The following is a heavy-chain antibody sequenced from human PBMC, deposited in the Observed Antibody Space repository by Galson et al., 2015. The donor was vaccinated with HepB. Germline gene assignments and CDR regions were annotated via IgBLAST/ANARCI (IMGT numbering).Heavy chain of an antibody. CDR1: GFTFNTHA. CDR3: ASGPTRYTGWYRGLPKFFQN. D-gene: IGHD6-19*01. V-gene: IGHV3-23*01. CDR2: ISGSSASNT. Sequence: SLRLSCAASGFTFNTHAMGWVRQAPGKGLGWVSAISGSSASNTYYADPVKGRFTVSRDNSKNTLYLQMNSLRAEDTAVYYCASGPTRYTGWYRGLPKFFQNWGQGTLVSASS. J-gene: IGHJ1*01.